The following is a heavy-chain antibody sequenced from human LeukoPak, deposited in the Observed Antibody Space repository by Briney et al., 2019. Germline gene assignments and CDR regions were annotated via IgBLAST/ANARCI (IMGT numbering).Heavy chain of an antibody. D-gene: IGHD3-22*01. CDR3: AWDSSASSGYYYPQGFDP. CDR1: GFTFSDYY. Sequence: PGGSLRLSCAASGFTFSDYYMSWIRQAPGKGLEWVSYISSSSSYTNYADSVKGRFTISRDNAKNSLYLQMNSLRAENTAVYYCAWDSSASSGYYYPQGFDPWGQGTLVTVSS. CDR2: ISSSSSYT. V-gene: IGHV3-11*03. J-gene: IGHJ5*02.